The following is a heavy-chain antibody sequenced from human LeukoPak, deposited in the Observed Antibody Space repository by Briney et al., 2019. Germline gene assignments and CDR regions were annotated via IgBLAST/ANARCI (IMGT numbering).Heavy chain of an antibody. CDR1: AYSISNIHC. D-gene: IGHD3-10*01. CDR2: ICQSGST. Sequence: PSEILSLTCTVSAYSISNIHCWGWIRQPPGKGLEWIGNICQSGSTYYSPSLKSRVILSLDTSKNQFSLRLSSVTAADTAVYYCARVCCYFDSGNNPNWFDPWGQGTLVTVSS. V-gene: IGHV4-38-2*02. CDR3: ARVCCYFDSGNNPNWFDP. J-gene: IGHJ5*02.